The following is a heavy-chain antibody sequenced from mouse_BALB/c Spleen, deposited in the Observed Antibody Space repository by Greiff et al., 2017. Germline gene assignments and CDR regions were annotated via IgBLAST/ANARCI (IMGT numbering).Heavy chain of an antibody. CDR1: GYTFTDYN. Sequence: VQLKESGPELVKPGASVKIPCKASGYTFTDYNMDWVKQSHGKSLEWIGDINPNNGGTIYNQKFKGKATLTVDKSSSTAYMELRSLTSEDTAVYYCARLNWAFAYWGQGTLVTVSA. D-gene: IGHD4-1*01. J-gene: IGHJ3*01. CDR2: INPNNGGT. V-gene: IGHV1-18*01. CDR3: ARLNWAFAY.